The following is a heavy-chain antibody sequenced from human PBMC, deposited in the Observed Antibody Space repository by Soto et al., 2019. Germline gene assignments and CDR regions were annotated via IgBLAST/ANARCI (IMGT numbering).Heavy chain of an antibody. V-gene: IGHV3-23*01. CDR3: AKDQCPTTAIGRWGIDP. J-gene: IGHJ5*02. Sequence: GGSLRLSCAASGFTFSSYAMSWVRQAPGKGLEWVSAISGSGGSTYYADSVKGRFTISRDNSKNTLYLQMNSLRAEDTAVYYCAKDQCPTTAIGRWGIDPWGQGTLVTVSS. CDR2: ISGSGGST. CDR1: GFTFSSYA. D-gene: IGHD5-18*01.